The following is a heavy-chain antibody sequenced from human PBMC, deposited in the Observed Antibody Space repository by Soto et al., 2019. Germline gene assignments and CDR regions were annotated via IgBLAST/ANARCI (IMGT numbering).Heavy chain of an antibody. Sequence: GASVKVSCKTSGYMFTGYYIHWVRQAPGHGLEWMGWINPYNGDTYYTEKFQGRLTMTRDTSTSTVYMELSRLRADDTAVYYCAKGGAVYYASETRTLAIDYYHGMDVWGQGTTVTVSS. CDR1: GYMFTGYY. CDR2: INPYNGDT. J-gene: IGHJ6*02. CDR3: AKGGAVYYASETRTLAIDYYHGMDV. V-gene: IGHV1-2*02. D-gene: IGHD3-10*01.